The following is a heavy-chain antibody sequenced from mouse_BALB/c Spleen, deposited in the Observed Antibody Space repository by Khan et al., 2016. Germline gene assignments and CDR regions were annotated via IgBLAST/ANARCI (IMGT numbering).Heavy chain of an antibody. D-gene: IGHD4-1*01. Sequence: QVQLQQSGAELMKPGASVRISCKATGYTIGSYWIGWVKQRPGHGLEWIGEILPVSGLIKYNEKFKGKATFTADTSSNTAYMQLSSLTSEDSAVHVCASPNWDRRYFDVWGAGTTVTVSS. V-gene: IGHV1-9*01. CDR2: ILPVSGLI. CDR3: ASPNWDRRYFDV. J-gene: IGHJ1*01. CDR1: GYTIGSYW.